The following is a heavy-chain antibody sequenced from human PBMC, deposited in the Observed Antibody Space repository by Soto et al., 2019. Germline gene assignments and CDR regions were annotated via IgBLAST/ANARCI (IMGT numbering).Heavy chain of an antibody. Sequence: EVQLVESGGGLVKPGGSLRLSCAASGFTFRSYSMNWVRQAPGKGLEWVSSISSSSSYIYYADSVKGRFTISRDNAKNSLYLQMNSLRAEDTAVYYCARGSGCSGGSCYPGYWGQGTLVTVSS. CDR2: ISSSSSYI. CDR1: GFTFRSYS. D-gene: IGHD2-15*01. CDR3: ARGSGCSGGSCYPGY. J-gene: IGHJ4*02. V-gene: IGHV3-21*01.